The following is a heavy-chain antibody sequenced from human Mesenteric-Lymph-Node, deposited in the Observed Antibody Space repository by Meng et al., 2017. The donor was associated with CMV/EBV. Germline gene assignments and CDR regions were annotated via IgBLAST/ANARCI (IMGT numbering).Heavy chain of an antibody. CDR3: ARGFRDGTVAFDI. CDR1: GYSFTTYW. D-gene: IGHD3-10*01. Sequence: KVSWKGSGYSFTTYWIGWVRQMPGKGLEWMGIIYPDDSDTRYSPSFQGQVTISADKSITTAYVQWSSLKASDTTMYYCARGFRDGTVAFDIWGQGTMVTVSS. V-gene: IGHV5-51*01. J-gene: IGHJ3*02. CDR2: IYPDDSDT.